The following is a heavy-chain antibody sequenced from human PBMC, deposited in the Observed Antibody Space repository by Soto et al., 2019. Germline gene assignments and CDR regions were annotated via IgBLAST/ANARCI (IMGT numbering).Heavy chain of an antibody. CDR2: IWYDGSNK. CDR1: GFTFSSYG. J-gene: IGHJ4*02. CDR3: AREHDGYSSCLGV. Sequence: GGSLRLSCAASGFTFSSYGMHWVRQAPGKGLEWVAVIWYDGSNKYYADSVKGRFTISRDNSKNTLYLQMNSLRAEDTAVYYCAREHDGYSSCLGVWGQGTLVTVSS. D-gene: IGHD6-19*01. V-gene: IGHV3-33*01.